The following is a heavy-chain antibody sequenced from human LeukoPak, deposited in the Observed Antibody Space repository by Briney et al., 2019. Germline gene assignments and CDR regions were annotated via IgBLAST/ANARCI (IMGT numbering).Heavy chain of an antibody. V-gene: IGHV4-61*02. CDR1: GGSISSGSYY. J-gene: IGHJ3*02. CDR3: ARSGWYRGAFDI. D-gene: IGHD6-19*01. Sequence: SETLSLTCTVSGGSISSGSYYWSWIRQPAGKGLEWIGRIYTSGSTNYNPSLKSRVTISVDASKNQFSLKLSSVTAADTAVYYCARSGWYRGAFDIWGQGTMVTVSS. CDR2: IYTSGST.